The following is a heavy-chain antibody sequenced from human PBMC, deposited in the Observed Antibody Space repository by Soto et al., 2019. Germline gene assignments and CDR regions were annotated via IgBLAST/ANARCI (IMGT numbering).Heavy chain of an antibody. V-gene: IGHV1-69*12. Sequence: QVQLVQSGAEVKKPGSSVKVSCKASGGTFSSYAISWVRQAPGQGLEWMGGIIPIFGTANYAQKFQGRVTITADESTSTAYMELSSLRSEDTAVYYCASVSMLVVPGYYYGMDVWGQGTTVTVSS. CDR1: GGTFSSYA. J-gene: IGHJ6*02. CDR3: ASVSMLVVPGYYYGMDV. CDR2: IIPIFGTA. D-gene: IGHD3-22*01.